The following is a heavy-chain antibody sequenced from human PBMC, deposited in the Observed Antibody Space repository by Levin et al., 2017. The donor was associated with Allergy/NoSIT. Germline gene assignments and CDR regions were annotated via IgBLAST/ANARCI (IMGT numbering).Heavy chain of an antibody. D-gene: IGHD6-19*01. CDR2: IRGKGDYT. CDR3: AKEHSSGWPTFDN. J-gene: IGHJ4*02. Sequence: ESLKISCAASGFTFDRYTMHWVRQPPGRGLEWVSFIRGKGDYTYYADSVKGRFTISRTNSKSSLYLQMNSLRTEDSALYYCAKEHSSGWPTFDNWGQGTLVTVSS. V-gene: IGHV3-43*01. CDR1: GFTFDRYT.